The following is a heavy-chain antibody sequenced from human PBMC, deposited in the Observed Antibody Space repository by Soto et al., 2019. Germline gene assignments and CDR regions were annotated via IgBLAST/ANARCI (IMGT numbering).Heavy chain of an antibody. CDR2: ISSSSSYT. Sequence: GGSLRLSCAASGFTFSDYYMSWIRQAPGKGLEWVSYISSSSSYTNYADSVKGRFTISRDNAKNSLYLQMNSLRAEDTAVYYCARSPLESWELHYPRYGMDVWGQGTTVTVSS. V-gene: IGHV3-11*06. CDR3: ARSPLESWELHYPRYGMDV. D-gene: IGHD1-26*01. CDR1: GFTFSDYY. J-gene: IGHJ6*02.